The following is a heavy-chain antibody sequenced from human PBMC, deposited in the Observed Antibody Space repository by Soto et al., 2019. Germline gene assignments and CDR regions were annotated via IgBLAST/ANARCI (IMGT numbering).Heavy chain of an antibody. J-gene: IGHJ4*02. Sequence: GGSLRLSCAASGFTFKNYAMHWGRQAPGKGLEWMTVISSDGSKNFYADSVKGRFTISRDNSKNTLYLQMNSLRIEDTAVYYCAMGPHVAAIDYWGQGTLVTVYS. CDR2: ISSDGSKN. V-gene: IGHV3-30-3*01. CDR1: GFTFKNYA. CDR3: AMGPHVAAIDY. D-gene: IGHD2-15*01.